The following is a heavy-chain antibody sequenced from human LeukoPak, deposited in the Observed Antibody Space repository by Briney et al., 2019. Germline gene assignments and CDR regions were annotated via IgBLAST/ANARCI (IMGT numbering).Heavy chain of an antibody. J-gene: IGHJ4*02. CDR2: IFYSGST. Sequence: PSETLSLTCTVSGGSISGYYWSWIRQPPGKGLEWIGYIFYSGSTNYNPSLKSRVTISVDTSKNQFSLKLSSVTAADTAVYYCARGEWDLLFDYWGQGTLVTVAS. CDR3: ARGEWDLLFDY. CDR1: GGSISGYY. V-gene: IGHV4-59*01. D-gene: IGHD1-26*01.